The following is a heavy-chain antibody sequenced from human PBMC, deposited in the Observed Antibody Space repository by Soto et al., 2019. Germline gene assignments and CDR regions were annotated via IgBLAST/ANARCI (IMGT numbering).Heavy chain of an antibody. CDR3: AKREGATEYFDY. V-gene: IGHV5-51*01. CDR1: GYSFTSYW. CDR2: IYPGDSDT. Sequence: GESLKISCKGAGYSFTSYWSGWVRQMPGKGLEWMGIIYPGDSDTRYSPSFQGQVTISADKSISTAYLQWRSLTASDTAMYYCAKREGATEYFDYWGQGTLVTVSS. J-gene: IGHJ4*02. D-gene: IGHD1-26*01.